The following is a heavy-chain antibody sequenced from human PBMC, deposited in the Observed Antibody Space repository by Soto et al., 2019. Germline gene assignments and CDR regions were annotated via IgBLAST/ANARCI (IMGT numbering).Heavy chain of an antibody. Sequence: PGGSLRLSCAASGFTFSRYWMSWVRQAPGRGLEWVANIKQDGSGKYYVASVKGRFTMSKDNVKNSLYLQMNSLRAEDTALYYCARVRYGGNSYYFDYWGQGTQVTVSS. V-gene: IGHV3-7*05. J-gene: IGHJ4*02. CDR1: GFTFSRYW. CDR3: ARVRYGGNSYYFDY. D-gene: IGHD4-17*01. CDR2: IKQDGSGK.